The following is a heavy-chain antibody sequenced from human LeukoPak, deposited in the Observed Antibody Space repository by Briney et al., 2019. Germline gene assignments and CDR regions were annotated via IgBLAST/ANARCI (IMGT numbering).Heavy chain of an antibody. D-gene: IGHD3-16*02. V-gene: IGHV4-61*02. J-gene: IGHJ5*02. CDR2: IYTSGST. Sequence: PSQTLSLTCTVSGGSISSGGYYWSWIRQPAGKGLEWIGRIYTSGSTNYNPSLKSRLTITVDTSKNQFSLRLSSVTAADTAVYYCARHRRYDYVWGSYRGIVEWFDPWGQGTLVTVSS. CDR3: ARHRRYDYVWGSYRGIVEWFDP. CDR1: GGSISSGGYY.